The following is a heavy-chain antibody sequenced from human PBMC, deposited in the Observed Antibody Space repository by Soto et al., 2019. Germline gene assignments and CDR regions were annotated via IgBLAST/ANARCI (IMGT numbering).Heavy chain of an antibody. V-gene: IGHV1-69*13. CDR2: IIPIFGTA. CDR1: GGTFSSYA. Sequence: GASVKVSCKASGGTFSSYAISWVRQAPGQGLEWMGGIIPIFGTANYAQKFQGRVTITADESTSTAYMELSSLRSEDTAVYYCASLLELHYCYGMDVWGQGTTVTVSS. J-gene: IGHJ6*02. CDR3: ASLLELHYCYGMDV. D-gene: IGHD1-7*01.